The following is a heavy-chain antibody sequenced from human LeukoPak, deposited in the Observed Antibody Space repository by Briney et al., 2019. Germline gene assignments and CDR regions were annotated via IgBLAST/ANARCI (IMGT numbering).Heavy chain of an antibody. CDR2: TIPIFGTA. D-gene: IGHD2-15*01. J-gene: IGHJ5*02. V-gene: IGHV1-69*01. CDR3: AREGLADRWFDP. Sequence: ASVKVSCKASGGTFSSYAISWVRQAPGQGLEWMGGTIPIFGTANYAQKFQGRVTITADESTSTAYMELSSLRSEDTAVYYCAREGLADRWFDPLGPGNPGHRLL. CDR1: GGTFSSYA.